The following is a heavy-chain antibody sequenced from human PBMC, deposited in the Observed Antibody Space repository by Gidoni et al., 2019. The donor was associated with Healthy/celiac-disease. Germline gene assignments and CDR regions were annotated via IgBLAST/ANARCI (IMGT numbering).Heavy chain of an antibody. V-gene: IGHV5-51*01. J-gene: IGHJ3*02. CDR2: IYPGDSDT. D-gene: IGHD2-2*01. CDR1: GYSFTSYW. CDR3: ARRQLSYCSSTSCYGAFDI. Sequence: EVQLVQSGAEVKKPGESLKISCKGSGYSFTSYWIGWVRQMPGKGLEWMGIIYPGDSDTRYSPSFQGQVTISADKSISTAYLQWRSLKASDTAMYYCARRQLSYCSSTSCYGAFDIWGQGTMVTVSS.